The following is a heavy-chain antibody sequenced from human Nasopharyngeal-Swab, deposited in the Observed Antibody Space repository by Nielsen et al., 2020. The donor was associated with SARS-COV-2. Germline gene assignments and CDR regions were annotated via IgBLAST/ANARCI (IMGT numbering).Heavy chain of an antibody. J-gene: IGHJ5*02. CDR3: ARVDYPAKDNWFDP. CDR2: INPNSGNT. Sequence: ASVKVSCKASGYTFTSYYMHWVRQAPGQGLEWMGWINPNSGNTGYAQKFQGRVTMTRNTSISTAYMELSSLRSEDTAVYYCARVDYPAKDNWFDPWGQGTLVTVSS. CDR1: GYTFTSYY. V-gene: IGHV1-8*02. D-gene: IGHD4-11*01.